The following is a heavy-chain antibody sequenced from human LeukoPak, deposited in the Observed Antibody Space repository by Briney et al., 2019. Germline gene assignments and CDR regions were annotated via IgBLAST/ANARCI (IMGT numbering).Heavy chain of an antibody. CDR3: ARTYCGGDCYSKTPRYFDL. J-gene: IGHJ2*01. CDR1: GGSISSYY. D-gene: IGHD2-21*02. Sequence: PSETLSLTCTVSGGSISSYYWSWIRQPPGKGLEWIGYIYYSGSTNYNPSLKSRVTISVDTSKNQFSLKLSSVTAADTAVYYCARTYCGGDCYSKTPRYFDLWGRGALVTVSS. CDR2: IYYSGST. V-gene: IGHV4-59*01.